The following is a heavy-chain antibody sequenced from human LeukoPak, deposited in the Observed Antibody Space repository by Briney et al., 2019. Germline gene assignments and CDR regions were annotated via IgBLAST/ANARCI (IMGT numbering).Heavy chain of an antibody. J-gene: IGHJ5*02. CDR1: GGTFSSYA. V-gene: IGHV1-69*05. CDR2: IIPIFGTA. D-gene: IGHD6-13*01. CDR3: ARSEQQLVPQNWFDP. Sequence: SVKVSCKASGGTFSSYAISWVRHAPGQGREWMGRIIPIFGTANYAQKFQGRVTITTDESTSTAYMALSSLRSEDTAVYYCARSEQQLVPQNWFDPWGQGTLVTVSS.